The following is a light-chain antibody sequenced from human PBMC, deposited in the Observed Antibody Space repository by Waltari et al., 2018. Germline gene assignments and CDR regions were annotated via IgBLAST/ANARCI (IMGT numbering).Light chain of an antibody. CDR3: HQYVTAPWT. CDR1: QALLFDSDKKNY. Sequence: DILVTQSPDSLTVSLGERATINCKSSQALLFDSDKKNYMAWYQQKPGLPPRLLVYWATTRQPGVPDRFSGSGSGTDFSLTIDNLQTEDVAVYYCHQYVTAPWTFGQGTRLEI. J-gene: IGKJ1*01. V-gene: IGKV4-1*01. CDR2: WAT.